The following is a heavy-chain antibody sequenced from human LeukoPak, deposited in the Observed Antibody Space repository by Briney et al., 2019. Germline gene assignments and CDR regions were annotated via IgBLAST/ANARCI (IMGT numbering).Heavy chain of an antibody. CDR3: ARGGLYYDSPSQEDAFDI. CDR2: ISSSSSYI. V-gene: IGHV3-21*01. CDR1: GSTFSSYS. D-gene: IGHD3-22*01. Sequence: GGSLRLSCAASGSTFSSYSMNWVRQAPGKGLEWVSSISSSSSYIYYADSVKGRFTVSRDNAKNSLYLQMNSLRAEDTAVYYCARGGLYYDSPSQEDAFDIWGQGTMVTVSS. J-gene: IGHJ3*02.